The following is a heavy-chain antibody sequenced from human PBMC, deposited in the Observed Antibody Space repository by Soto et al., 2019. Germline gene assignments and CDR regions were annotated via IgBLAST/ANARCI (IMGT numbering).Heavy chain of an antibody. J-gene: IGHJ3*02. Sequence: ASVKVSCKASGYTFTTYYMHWVRQAPGQGLEWMGIINPGGGSTTYAQKFRARVTVTRDTSTSTVYMELSSLRSEDTAVYYCARGIAAADETLDIWGQGTMVTVSS. D-gene: IGHD6-13*01. CDR1: GYTFTTYY. CDR3: ARGIAAADETLDI. CDR2: INPGGGST. V-gene: IGHV1-46*01.